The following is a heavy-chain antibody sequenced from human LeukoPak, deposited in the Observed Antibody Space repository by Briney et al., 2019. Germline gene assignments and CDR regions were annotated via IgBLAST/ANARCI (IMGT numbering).Heavy chain of an antibody. Sequence: ASVKVSCKASGYTFTSYDINWVRQATGQGLEWMGWMNPNSGNTGYAQKFQGRVTMTRDTSISTAYMELSSLRSEDTAVYYCARGRDFRYFDWLLTFDCWGQGTLVTVSS. D-gene: IGHD3-9*01. V-gene: IGHV1-8*01. CDR1: GYTFTSYD. CDR3: ARGRDFRYFDWLLTFDC. CDR2: MNPNSGNT. J-gene: IGHJ4*02.